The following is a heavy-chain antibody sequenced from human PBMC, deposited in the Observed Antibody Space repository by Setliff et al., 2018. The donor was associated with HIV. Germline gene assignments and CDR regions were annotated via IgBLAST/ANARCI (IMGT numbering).Heavy chain of an antibody. V-gene: IGHV4-39*07. D-gene: IGHD3-22*01. CDR1: TDSLSSSTNH. CDR2: INYGGAP. CDR3: ARDPHYFDTSGYYSYFYFDY. J-gene: IGHJ4*01. Sequence: SETLSLTCTVSTDSLSSSTNHWGWIRQPPGKGLEWIGNINYGGAPYYNPSLKSRVTISIGTSKSQFSLKLTSVTAADTAVYFCARDPHYFDTSGYYSYFYFDYWGHGTLVTVSS.